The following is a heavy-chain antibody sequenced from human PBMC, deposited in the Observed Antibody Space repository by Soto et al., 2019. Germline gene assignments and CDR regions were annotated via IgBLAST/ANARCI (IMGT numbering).Heavy chain of an antibody. Sequence: SVKVSCKASGGTFSNCVINWVRQAPGQGLEWMGGIIPIFGTANYAQKFQGRVTITADESTSTAYMELSSLRSEDTAVYYCARGLTLKPFDYWGQGTLVTVSS. V-gene: IGHV1-69*13. CDR1: GGTFSNCV. D-gene: IGHD3-16*01. J-gene: IGHJ4*02. CDR2: IIPIFGTA. CDR3: ARGLTLKPFDY.